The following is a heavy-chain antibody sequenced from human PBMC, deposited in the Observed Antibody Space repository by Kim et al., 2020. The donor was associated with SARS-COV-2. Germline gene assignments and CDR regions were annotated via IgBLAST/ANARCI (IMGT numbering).Heavy chain of an antibody. D-gene: IGHD3-3*01. CDR3: ARVEGAVGYYDFWSGKLGYYYYGMDV. Sequence: GGSLRLSCAASGFTFSSYWMHWVRQAPGKGLVWVSRINSDGSSTSYADSVKGRFTISRDNAKNTLYLQMNSLRAEDTAVYYCARVEGAVGYYDFWSGKLGYYYYGMDVWGQGPTVTVSS. V-gene: IGHV3-74*01. J-gene: IGHJ6*02. CDR1: GFTFSSYW. CDR2: INSDGSST.